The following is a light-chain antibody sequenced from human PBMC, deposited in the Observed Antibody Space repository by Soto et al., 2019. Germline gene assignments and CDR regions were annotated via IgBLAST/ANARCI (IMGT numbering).Light chain of an antibody. V-gene: IGKV3-20*01. Sequence: VLTQSPGTLSLSPGERATLSCRASQSVNSIYLAWYQQKPGQPPRLLIYGASSRATGIPDRFSGSGSGTDFTLTISRLEPDDFAVYYCPVLGSSLWTFGQGTKVENK. CDR2: GAS. CDR3: PVLGSSLWT. CDR1: QSVNSIY. J-gene: IGKJ1*01.